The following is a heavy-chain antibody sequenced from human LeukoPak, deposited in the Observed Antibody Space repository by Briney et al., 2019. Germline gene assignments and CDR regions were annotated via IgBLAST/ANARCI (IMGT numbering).Heavy chain of an antibody. CDR2: ISGSGTNT. J-gene: IGHJ4*02. Sequence: QPGGSLRLSCAASGFTFSSYAMNWVRQAPGKGLEWVSIISGSGTNTYYADSVKGRFTISRDNSKNTLYLQMNSLRAEDTAVYYCAKSAFVWLNYFDYWGQGTLVTVSS. CDR1: GFTFSSYA. V-gene: IGHV3-23*01. D-gene: IGHD3-9*01. CDR3: AKSAFVWLNYFDY.